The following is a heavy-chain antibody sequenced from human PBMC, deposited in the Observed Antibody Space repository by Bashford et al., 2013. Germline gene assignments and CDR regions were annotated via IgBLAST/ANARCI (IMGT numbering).Heavy chain of an antibody. CDR2: IIPILGIA. D-gene: IGHD1-1*01. CDR3: ARKSTTGTTWDY. V-gene: IGHV1-69*04. J-gene: IGHJ4*02. Sequence: SVKVSCKASGGTFSSYAISWVRQAPGQGLEWMGRIIPILGIANYAQKFQGRVTITRDTSASTAYMELSSLRSEDTAVYYCARKSTTGTTWDYWGQGTLVTVSS. CDR1: GGTFSSYA.